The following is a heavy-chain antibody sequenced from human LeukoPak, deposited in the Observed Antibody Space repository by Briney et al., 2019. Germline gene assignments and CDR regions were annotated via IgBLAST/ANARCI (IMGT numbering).Heavy chain of an antibody. V-gene: IGHV3-11*04. CDR1: GFTFSDYY. D-gene: IGHD2-2*01. CDR2: IDGTGGTI. CDR3: ARYRSTPSRAFDI. J-gene: IGHJ3*02. Sequence: GGSPRLSCAASGFTFSDYYMSWIRQAPGKGLEWVAYIDGTGGTIHYADSVKGRFTISRDNPENSLYLQMNSLRAEDTSVYYCARYRSTPSRAFDIWGQGTMVTVSS.